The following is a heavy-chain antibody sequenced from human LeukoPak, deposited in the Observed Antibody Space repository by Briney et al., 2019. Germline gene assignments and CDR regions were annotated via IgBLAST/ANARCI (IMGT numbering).Heavy chain of an antibody. CDR2: TYYRSKWYN. CDR1: GDSVSSNSAA. V-gene: IGHV6-1*01. D-gene: IGHD3-10*01. Sequence: SQTLSLTCALSGDSVSSNSAAWNWIRQSPSRGLEWLGRTYYRSKWYNDYAVSVKSRITINPDTSKNQFSLQLNSVTPEDTAVYYCARGRTYYGSGSRTRRATYYFDYWGQGTLVTVSS. CDR3: ARGRTYYGSGSRTRRATYYFDY. J-gene: IGHJ4*02.